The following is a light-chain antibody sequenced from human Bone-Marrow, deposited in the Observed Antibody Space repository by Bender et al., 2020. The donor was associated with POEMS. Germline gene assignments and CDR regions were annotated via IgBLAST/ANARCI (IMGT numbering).Light chain of an antibody. CDR3: CSYADSYTWV. V-gene: IGLV2-14*01. CDR1: SSDVGGYNY. J-gene: IGLJ3*02. CDR2: DVS. Sequence: QSALTQPASVSGSPGQSITISCTGTSSDVGGYNYVSWYQQHPGKAPKLMIYDVSNRPSGVSNRFSGSKSGNTASLTISGLQAEDEADYYCCSYADSYTWVFGGGTKLTVL.